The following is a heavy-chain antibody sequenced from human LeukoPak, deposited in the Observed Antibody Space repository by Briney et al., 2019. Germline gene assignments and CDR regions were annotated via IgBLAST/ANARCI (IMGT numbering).Heavy chain of an antibody. V-gene: IGHV4-59*08. D-gene: IGHD5-24*01. CDR1: GGSMSSYY. CDR2: IYYSGST. Sequence: SETLSLTCTVSGGSMSSYYWSWIRQPPGKGLEWIGYIYYSGSTKYNPSPKSRVTISVDTSKNQFSLKLSSVTAADTAVYYCARGARAGYDLEPFDYWGQGTLVTVSS. J-gene: IGHJ4*02. CDR3: ARGARAGYDLEPFDY.